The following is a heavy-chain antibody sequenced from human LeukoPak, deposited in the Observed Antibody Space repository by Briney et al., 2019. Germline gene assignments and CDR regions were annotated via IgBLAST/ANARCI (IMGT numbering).Heavy chain of an antibody. V-gene: IGHV4-30-2*01. D-gene: IGHD1-26*01. CDR2: IYHSGST. CDR3: ARGREVVGAFDI. CDR1: GGSISSGGYS. Sequence: PSETLSLTCAVSGGSISSGGYSWSWIRQPPGKGLEWIGYIYHSGSTYYNPSLKSRVTISVDRSKNQFSLKLSSVTAADTAVYYCARGREVVGAFDIWGQGTMVTVSS. J-gene: IGHJ3*02.